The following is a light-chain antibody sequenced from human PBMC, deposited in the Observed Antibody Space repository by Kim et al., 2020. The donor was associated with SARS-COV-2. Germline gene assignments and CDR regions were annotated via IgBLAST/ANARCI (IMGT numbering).Light chain of an antibody. CDR3: SSYTSSSTWV. Sequence: QSALTQPASVSGSPGQSITISCTGTSSDVGGYNYVSWYQQHPGKDPKLMIYDVSNRPSGVSNRFSGSKSGNTAFLTISGLQAEDEADYYCSSYTSSSTWVFGGGTQLTV. CDR1: SSDVGGYNY. V-gene: IGLV2-14*03. J-gene: IGLJ3*02. CDR2: DVS.